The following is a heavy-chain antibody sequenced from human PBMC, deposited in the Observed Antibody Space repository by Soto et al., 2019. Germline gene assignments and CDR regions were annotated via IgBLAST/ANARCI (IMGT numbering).Heavy chain of an antibody. J-gene: IGHJ4*02. D-gene: IGHD6-19*01. V-gene: IGHV3-23*01. Sequence: GGSLRLSCAASGFTFSSYAMSWVRQAPGKGLEWVSAISGSGGSTYYADSVKGRFTISRDNSKNTLYLQMNSLRAEDTAVYYCAKDKPGIAVAGTRFDYWGQGTLVTVSS. CDR3: AKDKPGIAVAGTRFDY. CDR1: GFTFSSYA. CDR2: ISGSGGST.